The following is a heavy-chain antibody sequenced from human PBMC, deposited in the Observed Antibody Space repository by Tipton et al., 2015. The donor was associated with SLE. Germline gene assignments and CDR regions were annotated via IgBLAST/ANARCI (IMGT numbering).Heavy chain of an antibody. D-gene: IGHD4-17*01. CDR3: ATRGPAYGDAFDY. J-gene: IGHJ4*02. V-gene: IGHV4-39*07. CDR1: GGSISSSSYY. Sequence: TLSLTCTVSGGSISSSSYYWGWIRQPPGKGLEWIGEINHSGSTNYNPSLKSRVTISVDTSKNQFSLKLSSVTAADTAVYYCATRGPAYGDAFDYWGQGTLVTVSS. CDR2: INHSGST.